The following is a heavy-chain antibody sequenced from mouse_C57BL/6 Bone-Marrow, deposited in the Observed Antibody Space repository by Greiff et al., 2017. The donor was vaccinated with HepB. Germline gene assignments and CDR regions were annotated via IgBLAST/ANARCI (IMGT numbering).Heavy chain of an antibody. CDR2: IYPGDGDT. V-gene: IGHV1-82*01. D-gene: IGHD1-1*01. CDR1: GYAFSSSW. CDR3: ARYGSSYEWYFDV. Sequence: QVQLKQSGPELVKPGASVKISCKASGYAFSSSWMNWVKQRPGKGLEWIGRIYPGDGDTNYNGKFKGKATLTADKSSSTAYMQLSSLTSEDSAVYFCARYGSSYEWYFDVWGTGTTVTVSS. J-gene: IGHJ1*03.